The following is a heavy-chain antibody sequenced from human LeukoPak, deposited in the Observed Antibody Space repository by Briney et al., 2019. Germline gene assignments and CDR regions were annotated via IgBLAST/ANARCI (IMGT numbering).Heavy chain of an antibody. CDR1: GFTFSSYA. CDR2: ISGSGGST. CDR3: AKVPYSSSWEGYSDY. J-gene: IGHJ4*02. D-gene: IGHD6-6*01. V-gene: IGHV3-23*01. Sequence: PGGSLRLSCAASGFTFSSYAMSWVRQAPGEGLEWVSAISGSGGSTYYADSVKGRFTISRDNSKNTLYLQMNSLRAEDTAVYYCAKVPYSSSWEGYSDYWGQGTLVTVSS.